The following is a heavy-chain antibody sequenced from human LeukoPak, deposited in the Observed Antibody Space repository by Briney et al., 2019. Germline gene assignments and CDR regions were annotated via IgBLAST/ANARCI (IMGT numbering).Heavy chain of an antibody. CDR2: ISPYNGKT. J-gene: IGHJ4*02. V-gene: IGHV1-18*01. CDR3: ARTVTATSLLFDF. CDR1: GYTFTSYG. Sequence: ASVKVSCKASGYTFTSYGITWVRQAPGQGLEWMGWISPYNGKTNYAQKLQGRVTMTTDTSTSTDFMELRGLRSDDTAVYYCARTVTATSLLFDFWGQGTLVTVST. D-gene: IGHD2-21*02.